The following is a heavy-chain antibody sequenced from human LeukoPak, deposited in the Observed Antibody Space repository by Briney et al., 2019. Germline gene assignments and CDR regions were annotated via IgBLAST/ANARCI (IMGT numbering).Heavy chain of an antibody. CDR2: ISYDGSNE. Sequence: PGRSLRLSCAASGFTFSTYAMHWVRQAPGKGLEWVAVISYDGSNEYYVDSVKGRFTISRDNSKNTLYLQMSSLRAEDTAVYYCARDEYYDSSGYYWDYWGQGTLVTVSS. CDR3: ARDEYYDSSGYYWDY. CDR1: GFTFSTYA. J-gene: IGHJ4*02. V-gene: IGHV3-33*08. D-gene: IGHD3-22*01.